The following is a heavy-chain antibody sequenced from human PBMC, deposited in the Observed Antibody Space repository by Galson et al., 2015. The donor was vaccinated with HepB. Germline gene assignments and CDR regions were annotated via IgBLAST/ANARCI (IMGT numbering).Heavy chain of an antibody. CDR2: ISYDGSNK. Sequence: SLRLSCAASGFTFSSYGMHWVRQAPGKGLEWVAVISYDGSNKYYADSVKGRFTISRDNSKNTLYLQMNSLRAEDTAVYYCAIGVGDIWGQGTMVTVSS. CDR1: GFTFSSYG. CDR3: AIGVGDI. V-gene: IGHV3-30*03. J-gene: IGHJ3*02. D-gene: IGHD2-21*01.